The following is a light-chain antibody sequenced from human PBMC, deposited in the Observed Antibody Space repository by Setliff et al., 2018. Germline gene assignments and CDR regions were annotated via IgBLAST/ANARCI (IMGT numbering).Light chain of an antibody. CDR3: VAYTSSSTYV. Sequence: QSALTQPASVSGSPGQSITISCSGTSSDVGSYDFVSWYQQHPGKAPKLIIHDVTNRPPGVSNRFSGSKAGNTASLTISGLQAEDEAEYYCVAYTSSSTYVFGSGTKVTVL. V-gene: IGLV2-14*03. CDR2: DVT. J-gene: IGLJ1*01. CDR1: SSDVGSYDF.